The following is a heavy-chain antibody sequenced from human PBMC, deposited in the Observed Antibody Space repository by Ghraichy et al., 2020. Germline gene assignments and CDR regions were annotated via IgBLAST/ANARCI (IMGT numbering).Heavy chain of an antibody. CDR2: IKQDGSEK. CDR1: GFNFSSYW. J-gene: IGHJ4*02. CDR3: ARDRGPNCLDY. D-gene: IGHD1-1*01. V-gene: IGHV3-7*01. Sequence: GGSLRLSCADSGFNFSSYWMSWVRQAPGKGLEWVANIKQDGSEKYYVDSVKGRFTISRDNTKSSLYLQMNSLRAEDTAVYYCARDRGPNCLDYWGQGTLVTVSS.